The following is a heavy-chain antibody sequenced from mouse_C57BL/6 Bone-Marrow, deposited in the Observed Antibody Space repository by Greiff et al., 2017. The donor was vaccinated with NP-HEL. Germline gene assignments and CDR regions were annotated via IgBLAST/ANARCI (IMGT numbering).Heavy chain of an antibody. CDR2: IRYDGSN. J-gene: IGHJ1*03. V-gene: IGHV3-6*01. Sequence: EVKLMESGPGLVKPSQSLSLTCSVTGYSITSGYYWNWIRQFPGNKLEWMGYIRYDGSNNYNPSLKNRISITRDTSKNQFFLKLNSVTTEDTATYYCARDGATVVAHWYFDVWGTGTTVTVSA. D-gene: IGHD1-1*01. CDR1: GYSITSGYY. CDR3: ARDGATVVAHWYFDV.